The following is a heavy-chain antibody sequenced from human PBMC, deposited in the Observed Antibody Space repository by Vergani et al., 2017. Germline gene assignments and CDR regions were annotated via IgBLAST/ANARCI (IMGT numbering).Heavy chain of an antibody. CDR1: GFTFDDYA. CDR3: VKDIAASGNYWYFDL. D-gene: IGHD6-13*01. J-gene: IGHJ2*01. V-gene: IGHV3-9*01. CDR2: INWNSDSI. Sequence: EVQLVESGGGLVQPGRSLRLSCAASGFTFDDYAMHWVRQAPGEGLEGVSGINWNSDSIAYADSVKGRFTISRDNAKNSLYLQMNSLRAEDTALYYCVKDIAASGNYWYFDLWGRGTLVTVSS.